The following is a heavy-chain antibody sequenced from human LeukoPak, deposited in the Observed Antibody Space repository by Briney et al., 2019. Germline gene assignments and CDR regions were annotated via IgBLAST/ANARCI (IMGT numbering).Heavy chain of an antibody. CDR2: ISYNGAST. Sequence: PGGSLRLSCVASGFTLGDVVMSWVRQAPGKGLEWVSAISYNGASTDYADSVKGRFAISRDNSKNTLYLQMNSLRAEDTAVYYCARRTGGTKDYWGQGTQVTVSS. CDR1: GFTLGDVV. J-gene: IGHJ4*02. D-gene: IGHD7-27*01. V-gene: IGHV3-23*01. CDR3: ARRTGGTKDY.